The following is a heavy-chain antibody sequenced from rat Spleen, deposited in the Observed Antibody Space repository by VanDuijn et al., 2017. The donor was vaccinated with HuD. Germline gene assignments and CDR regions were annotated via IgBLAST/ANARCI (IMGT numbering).Heavy chain of an antibody. CDR2: ISPTGGST. D-gene: IGHD1-12*02. Sequence: EVQLVESGGGLVQPGRSLKLSCAASGFTFSNYDMAWVRQAPTKGLEWVASISPTGGSTHYRDSVKGRFTISRDNAESTLYLQMDSLRSEDTATYYCTSHYDGTYPFTYWGQGTLVTVSS. CDR3: TSHYDGTYPFTY. CDR1: GFTFSNYD. V-gene: IGHV5-19*01. J-gene: IGHJ3*01.